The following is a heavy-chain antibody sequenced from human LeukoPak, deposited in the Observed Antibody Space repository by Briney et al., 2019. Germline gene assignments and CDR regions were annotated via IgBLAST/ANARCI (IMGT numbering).Heavy chain of an antibody. J-gene: IGHJ4*02. CDR2: ISGSGGST. Sequence: PGASLRLSCAASGFTFSSYAMSWVRQAPGKGLEWVSAISGSGGSTYYADSVKGRFTTSRDNSKNTLYLQMNSLRAEDTAVYYCAKDEFRASGTFDYWGQGTLVTVSS. CDR1: GFTFSSYA. CDR3: AKDEFRASGTFDY. V-gene: IGHV3-23*01. D-gene: IGHD3-10*01.